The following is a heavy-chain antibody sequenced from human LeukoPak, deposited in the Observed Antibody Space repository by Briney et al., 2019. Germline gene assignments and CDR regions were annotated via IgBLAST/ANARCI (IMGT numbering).Heavy chain of an antibody. CDR2: ITYDAINK. Sequence: GGSLRLSCAASGFTFSNYNMHWVRQAPGKGLEWVAVITYDAINKYYADSVKGRFTISGDKSKNTLYLQMNSLRAEDTAVYYCARDRGLYSGYDLSYFDYWGQGTLVTVSS. V-gene: IGHV3-30*03. D-gene: IGHD5-12*01. CDR3: ARDRGLYSGYDLSYFDY. J-gene: IGHJ4*02. CDR1: GFTFSNYN.